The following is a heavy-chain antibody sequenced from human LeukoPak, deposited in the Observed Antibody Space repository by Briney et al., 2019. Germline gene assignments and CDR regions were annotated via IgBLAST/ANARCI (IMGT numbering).Heavy chain of an antibody. V-gene: IGHV3-9*01. CDR1: GFAFHNYA. CDR3: AKDTGGNGAYFYAMDV. Sequence: PGRSLRLSCVGSGFAFHNYAMHWVRRPPGKRLEWVSAINWNSDTKAYADSVKGRFTISRDRARNSLYLQMDSLRPEDTALYYCAKDTGGNGAYFYAMDVWGQGTSVTVSS. D-gene: IGHD4-23*01. CDR2: INWNSDTK. J-gene: IGHJ6*02.